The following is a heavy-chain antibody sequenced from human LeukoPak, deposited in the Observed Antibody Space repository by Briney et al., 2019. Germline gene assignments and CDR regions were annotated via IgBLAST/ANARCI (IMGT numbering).Heavy chain of an antibody. V-gene: IGHV4-39*01. CDR2: IYYNGNT. J-gene: IGHJ1*01. CDR1: GASISTHTYY. Sequence: PSETLSLTCTVSGASISTHTYYWGWIRQPPGKGLEWIGSIYYNGNTYYNPSLKSRVTISVDTSNNQFSLKLRSVTAADTAVYYCARPYCAGDCYTEYFQHWGQGTLVTVSS. D-gene: IGHD2-21*02. CDR3: ARPYCAGDCYTEYFQH.